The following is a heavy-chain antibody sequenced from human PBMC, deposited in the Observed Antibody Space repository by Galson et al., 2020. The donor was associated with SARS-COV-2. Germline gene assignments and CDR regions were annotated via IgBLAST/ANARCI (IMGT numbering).Heavy chain of an antibody. J-gene: IGHJ6*02. Sequence: ETSETLSLTCTVSGGSISSNYWSWIRQPPGKGLEWIGYIYYSGSTNYNPSPKSRVTISIDTSKNQFSLRLSSVTAADTAVYYCASFRFYFRPYYGLDVWGQGTTVTVSS. D-gene: IGHD1-26*01. CDR2: IYYSGST. CDR3: ASFRFYFRPYYGLDV. CDR1: GGSISSNY. V-gene: IGHV4-59*01.